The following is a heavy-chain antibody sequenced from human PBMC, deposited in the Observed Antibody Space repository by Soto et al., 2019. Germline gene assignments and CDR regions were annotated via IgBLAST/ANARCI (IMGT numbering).Heavy chain of an antibody. V-gene: IGHV3-23*01. Sequence: GGSLRLSCAASGFTFSSFVMSWVRQAPGKGLEWVSTMSGSGGSTFYADSVKGRFTISRDNSKNTLYLQMNSLRVEDTAVYYCAKDYYFAYWGQGTVVTVSS. CDR3: AKDYYFAY. J-gene: IGHJ4*02. CDR1: GFTFSSFV. CDR2: MSGSGGST.